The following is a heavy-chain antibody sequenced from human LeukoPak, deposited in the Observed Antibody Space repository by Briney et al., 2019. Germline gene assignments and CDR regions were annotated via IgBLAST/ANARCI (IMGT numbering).Heavy chain of an antibody. CDR2: IYTSGST. D-gene: IGHD3-10*01. CDR3: ARDYCVGGSGSYCPYYFDY. CDR1: GGSISSYY. J-gene: IGHJ4*02. Sequence: SETLSLTCTVSGGSISSYYWSWIRQPAGKGLEWIGRIYTSGSTNYNPSLKSRVTMSVDTSKNQFSLKLSSVTAADTAVYYCARDYCVGGSGSYCPYYFDYWGQGTLVTVSS. V-gene: IGHV4-4*07.